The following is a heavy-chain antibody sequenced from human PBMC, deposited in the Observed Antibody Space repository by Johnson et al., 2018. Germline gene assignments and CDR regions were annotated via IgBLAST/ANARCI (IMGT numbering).Heavy chain of an antibody. CDR3: VRDQYFAFDV. V-gene: IGHV3-48*02. Sequence: VQLVESGGGLVQPGGSLRLSCAASGFTFSRYSMNWVRQAPGKGLDWLSYIIGSTTKYADSVKGGCTISRDNGQNSLYLQMNSLREEDTAVYSCVRDQYFAFDVWGQGTMVTVSS. D-gene: IGHD3-10*01. CDR1: GFTFSRYS. J-gene: IGHJ3*01. CDR2: IIGSTT.